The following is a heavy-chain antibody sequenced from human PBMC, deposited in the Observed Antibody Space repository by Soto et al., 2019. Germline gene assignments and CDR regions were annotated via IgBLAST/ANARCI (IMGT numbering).Heavy chain of an antibody. CDR3: ARAPSDSSGYYHDAFDI. CDR2: ISAYNGTA. Sequence: ASVKVSCKASGYTFASYAISWMRQAPGQGLEWMGWISAYNGTANYAQKFQGRVTITADESTSTAYMELSSLRSEDTAVYYCARAPSDSSGYYHDAFDIWGQGTMVTVSS. D-gene: IGHD3-22*01. V-gene: IGHV1-69*13. J-gene: IGHJ3*02. CDR1: GYTFASYA.